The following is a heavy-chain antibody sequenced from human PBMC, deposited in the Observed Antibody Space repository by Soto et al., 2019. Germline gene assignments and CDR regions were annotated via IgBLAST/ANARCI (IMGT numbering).Heavy chain of an antibody. CDR3: AKNRASDGYPDF. D-gene: IGHD1-1*01. V-gene: IGHV3-30*18. CDR1: GCTCISFG. CDR2: ISYDGSSK. J-gene: IGHJ4*02. Sequence: RDPWTVSGCTCISFGRRRILKAPGKGLEWGAVISYDGSSKYYTDSVKGRFTISRDNSKNTLYLQMNSLRAEYSVLYYCAKNRASDGYPDFWGKGTSVT.